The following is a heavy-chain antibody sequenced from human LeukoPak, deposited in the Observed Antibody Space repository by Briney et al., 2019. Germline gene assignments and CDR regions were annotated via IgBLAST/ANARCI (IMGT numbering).Heavy chain of an antibody. CDR1: GDSISCYY. Sequence: KPSESLSLTCSVSGDSISCYYWSWIRQPPGKGLEWIGSIYYSGSTNYNPSLKSRVTILVDTSKNQFSLKLSSVTAADTAVYYCARRLTVEDWYFDLWGRGTLATVSS. V-gene: IGHV4-59*08. D-gene: IGHD3-22*01. CDR3: ARRLTVEDWYFDL. CDR2: IYYSGST. J-gene: IGHJ2*01.